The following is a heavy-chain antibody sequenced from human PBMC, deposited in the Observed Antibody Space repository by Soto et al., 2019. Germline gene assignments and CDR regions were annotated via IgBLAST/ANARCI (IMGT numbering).Heavy chain of an antibody. D-gene: IGHD3-22*01. CDR3: ARERNYDSSGYSYYYGMDV. CDR2: IYYSGST. V-gene: IGHV4-31*02. CDR1: RGSIDRGEYS. Sequence: SLATTVHRGSIDRGEYSWSCSRLHPGKGLEWIGYIYYSGSTYYNPSLKSRVTISVDTSKNQFSLKLSSVTAADTAVYYCARERNYDSSGYSYYYGMDVWGQGTTVT. J-gene: IGHJ6*02.